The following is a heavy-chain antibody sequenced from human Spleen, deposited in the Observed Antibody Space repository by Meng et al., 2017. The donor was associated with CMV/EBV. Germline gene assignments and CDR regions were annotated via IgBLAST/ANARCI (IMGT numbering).Heavy chain of an antibody. V-gene: IGHV4-34*01. J-gene: IGHJ4*02. CDR1: GGSFSGYY. D-gene: IGHD4-17*01. CDR2: INHSGST. Sequence: QVPLQQWGAGLLKPSETLSLTCAVYGGSFSGYYWSWIRQPPGKGLEWIGEINHSGSTNYNPSLKSRVTISVDTSKNQFSLKLSSVTAADTAVYYCARGRYFTTTLDYWGQGTLVTVSS. CDR3: ARGRYFTTTLDY.